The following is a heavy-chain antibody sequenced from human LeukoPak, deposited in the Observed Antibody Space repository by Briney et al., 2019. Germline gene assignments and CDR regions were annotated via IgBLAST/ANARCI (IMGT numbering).Heavy chain of an antibody. CDR2: ISSSGSTI. D-gene: IGHD2-2*02. Sequence: GGSLRLSCAASGFTFSDYYMSWIRQAPGKGREWVSYISSSGSTIYYADSVKGRFTISRDNAKNSLYLQMNSLRAEDTAVYYCAGYCSSTSCYTVDYWGQGTLVTVSS. CDR1: GFTFSDYY. J-gene: IGHJ4*02. CDR3: AGYCSSTSCYTVDY. V-gene: IGHV3-11*01.